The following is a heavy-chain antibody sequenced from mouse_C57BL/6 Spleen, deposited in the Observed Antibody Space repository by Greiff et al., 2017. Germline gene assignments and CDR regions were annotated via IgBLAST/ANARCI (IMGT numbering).Heavy chain of an antibody. Sequence: VQLQQPGAELVMPGASVKLSCKASGYTFTSYWMHWVKQRPGQGLEWIGEIDPSDSYTNYNQKFKGKSTLTVDKSSSTAYMQLSSLTSEDSAVYYCARWANWDYLDYWGQGTTLTVSS. CDR1: GYTFTSYW. J-gene: IGHJ2*01. D-gene: IGHD4-1*01. V-gene: IGHV1-69*01. CDR2: IDPSDSYT. CDR3: ARWANWDYLDY.